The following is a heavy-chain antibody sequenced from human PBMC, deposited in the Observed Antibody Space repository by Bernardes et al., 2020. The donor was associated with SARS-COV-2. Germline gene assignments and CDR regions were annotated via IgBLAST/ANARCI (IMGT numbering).Heavy chain of an antibody. V-gene: IGHV3-74*01. CDR3: ARDFGGNFDY. J-gene: IGHJ4*02. CDR1: GFSVSAYW. Sequence: GGSLRLSCAASGFSVSAYWMHWVRQAPGEGLVWVSRMNEDGRIGNYADSVKGRFTIYRDSADNKVYLQMNSLRADDTAVYYCARDFGGNFDYWGQGTLVTVSS. D-gene: IGHD2-15*01. CDR2: MNEDGRIG.